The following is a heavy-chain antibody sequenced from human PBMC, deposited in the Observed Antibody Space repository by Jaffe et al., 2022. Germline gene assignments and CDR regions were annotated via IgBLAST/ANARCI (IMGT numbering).Heavy chain of an antibody. J-gene: IGHJ4*02. V-gene: IGHV4-4*02. D-gene: IGHD2-21*01. Sequence: QVQLQESGPGLVKPSGTLSLTCAVSGGSISSSNWWSWVRQPPGKGLEWIGEIYHSGSTNYNPSLKSRVTISVDKSKNQFSLKLSSVTAADTAVYYCASVGGVSAYCGGDCYAFDYWGQGTLVTVSS. CDR1: GGSISSSNW. CDR3: ASVGGVSAYCGGDCYAFDY. CDR2: IYHSGST.